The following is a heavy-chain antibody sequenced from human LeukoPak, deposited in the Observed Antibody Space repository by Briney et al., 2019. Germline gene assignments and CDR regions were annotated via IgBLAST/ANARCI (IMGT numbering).Heavy chain of an antibody. D-gene: IGHD2-15*01. Sequence: PSETLSLTCAVYGGSFSGYYWSWIRQPPGKGLEWIGEINHSGSTNYNPSLKSRVTISVDTSKNQFSLKLSSVTAADTAVYYCARYDDCSGGSCYPTEAFDIWGQGTMVTVSS. CDR3: ARYDDCSGGSCYPTEAFDI. J-gene: IGHJ3*02. CDR2: INHSGST. V-gene: IGHV4-34*01. CDR1: GGSFSGYY.